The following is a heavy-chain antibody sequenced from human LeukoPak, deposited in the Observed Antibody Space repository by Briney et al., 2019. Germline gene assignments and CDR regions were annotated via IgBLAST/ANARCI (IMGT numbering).Heavy chain of an antibody. CDR3: ARGDYYYGMYV. CDR2: IYYSGST. J-gene: IGHJ6*02. Sequence: SETLSLTCTVSGGSISSGDYYWSWIRQPPGKGLEWIGYIYYSGSTYYNPSLKSRVTISVDTSKNQFSLKLSSVTAADTAAYYCARGDYYYGMYVWGQGTTVTVSS. CDR1: GGSISSGDYY. V-gene: IGHV4-30-4*01.